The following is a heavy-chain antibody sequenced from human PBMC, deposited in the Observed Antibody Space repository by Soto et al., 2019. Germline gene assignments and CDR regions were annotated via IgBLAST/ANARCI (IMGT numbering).Heavy chain of an antibody. CDR1: TGSFSGYY. J-gene: IGHJ4*02. D-gene: IGHD3-22*01. CDR2: INHSGST. Sequence: KTSETLSLTCAVSTGSFSGYYWSWIRQPPGKGLEWIGEINHSGSTNYNPSLKSRVTISVDTSKNQFSLKLSSVTAADTAVYYCARGRSYYYYDSSGYCDYWGQGTLVTVSS. CDR3: ARGRSYYYYDSSGYCDY. V-gene: IGHV4-34*01.